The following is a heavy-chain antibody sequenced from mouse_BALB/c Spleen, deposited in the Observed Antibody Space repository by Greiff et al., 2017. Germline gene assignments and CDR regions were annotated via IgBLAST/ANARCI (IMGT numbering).Heavy chain of an antibody. J-gene: IGHJ4*01. CDR1: GFTFSSYY. CDR2: INSNGGST. D-gene: IGHD1-1*01. Sequence: EVKLMESGGGLVKLGGSLKLSCAASGFTFSSYYMSWVRQTPEKRLELVAAINSNGGSTYYPDTVKGRFTISRDNAKNTLYLQMSSLKSEDTALYYCARRSYDRAMDYWGQGTSVTVSS. CDR3: ARRSYDRAMDY. V-gene: IGHV5-6-2*01.